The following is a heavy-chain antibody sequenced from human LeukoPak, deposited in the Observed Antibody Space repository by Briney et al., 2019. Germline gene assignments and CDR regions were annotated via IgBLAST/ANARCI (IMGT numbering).Heavy chain of an antibody. J-gene: IGHJ4*02. CDR3: AKGTTHGGGYDY. CDR2: ISWNSGSI. D-gene: IGHD1-14*01. CDR1: GFTFDDYA. Sequence: GGSLRLSCAASGFTFDDYAMHWVRQAPGKGLEWVSGISWNSGSIGYADSVKGRFTISRDNAKNSLYLQMNSLRAEDMASYYCAKGTTHGGGYDYWGQGTLVTVSS. V-gene: IGHV3-9*03.